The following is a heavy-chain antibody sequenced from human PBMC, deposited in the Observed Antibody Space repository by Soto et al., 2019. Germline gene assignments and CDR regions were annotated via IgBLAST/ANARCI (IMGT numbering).Heavy chain of an antibody. CDR1: GYTFTSYG. CDR2: ISAYNGNT. J-gene: IGHJ6*02. Sequence: ASVKVSCKASGYTFTSYGISWVRQAPGQGLEWMGWISAYNGNTNYAQKLQGRVTMTTDTSTSTAYMELRSLRSDDTAVYYCARDRNDFWSGYIYYYYGMDVWGQGTTVTVS. D-gene: IGHD3-3*01. V-gene: IGHV1-18*01. CDR3: ARDRNDFWSGYIYYYYGMDV.